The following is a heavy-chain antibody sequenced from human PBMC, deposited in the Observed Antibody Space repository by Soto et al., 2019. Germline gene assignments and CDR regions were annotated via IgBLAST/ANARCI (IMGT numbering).Heavy chain of an antibody. J-gene: IGHJ4*02. CDR1: GFTFSSYW. D-gene: IGHD3-22*01. V-gene: IGHV3-7*03. CDR3: ARERYYYDSSGYYTNFDY. Sequence: GGSLRLSCAASGFTFSSYWMSWVRQAPGKGLEWVVNIKQDGSEKYYVDSVKGRFTISRDNAKNSLYLQMNSLRAEDTAVYYCARERYYYDSSGYYTNFDYWGQGTLVTVSS. CDR2: IKQDGSEK.